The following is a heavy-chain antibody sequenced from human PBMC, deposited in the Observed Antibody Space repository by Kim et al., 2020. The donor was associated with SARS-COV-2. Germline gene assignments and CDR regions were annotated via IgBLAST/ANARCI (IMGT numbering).Heavy chain of an antibody. Sequence: GYADSVTGRFTNSSDNAQNSLYLQMNSLRAEDTALYYCARAGGYSYAPEDYWGQGTLVTVSS. CDR3: ARAGGYSYAPEDY. V-gene: IGHV3-20*03. J-gene: IGHJ4*02. D-gene: IGHD5-18*01.